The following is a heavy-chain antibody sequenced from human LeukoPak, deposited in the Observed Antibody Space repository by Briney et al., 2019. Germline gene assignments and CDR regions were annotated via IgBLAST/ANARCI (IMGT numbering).Heavy chain of an antibody. V-gene: IGHV4-59*01. J-gene: IGHJ4*02. CDR2: IYYSGST. CDR3: ARVVTTSIPHYDFWSGYIYYFDY. Sequence: KTSETLSLTCTVSGGSISSYYWSWIRQPPGKGLEWIGYIYYSGSTNYNPSLKSRVTISVDTSKNQFSLKLSSVTAADTAVYYCARVVTTSIPHYDFWSGYIYYFDYWGQGTLVTVSS. CDR1: GGSISSYY. D-gene: IGHD3-3*01.